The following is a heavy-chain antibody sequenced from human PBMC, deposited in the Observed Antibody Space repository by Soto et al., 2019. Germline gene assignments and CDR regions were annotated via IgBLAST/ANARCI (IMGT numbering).Heavy chain of an antibody. Sequence: GGSLRLSCXASGFTFSSYWMHWVRQAPGKGLVWVSRINSDGSSTSYADSVKGRFTISRDNAKNTLYLQVNSLRAEDTAVYYCAREVYDFWSGYYMYYYGMDVWGQGTTVTVSS. CDR3: AREVYDFWSGYYMYYYGMDV. D-gene: IGHD3-3*01. CDR1: GFTFSSYW. V-gene: IGHV3-74*01. CDR2: INSDGSST. J-gene: IGHJ6*02.